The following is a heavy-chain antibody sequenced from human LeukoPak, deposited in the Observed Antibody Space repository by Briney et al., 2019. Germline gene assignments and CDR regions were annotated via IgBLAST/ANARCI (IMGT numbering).Heavy chain of an antibody. CDR3: AKSLIVATIPPGFDY. D-gene: IGHD5-12*01. Sequence: GGSLRLSCAASGFTFDDYAMHWVRQAPGKGLEWVSGISWNSGSIGYADSVKGRFTISRDNAKNSLYLQMNSLRAEDTALYYCAKSLIVATIPPGFDYWGQGTLVTVSS. CDR2: ISWNSGSI. V-gene: IGHV3-9*01. CDR1: GFTFDDYA. J-gene: IGHJ4*02.